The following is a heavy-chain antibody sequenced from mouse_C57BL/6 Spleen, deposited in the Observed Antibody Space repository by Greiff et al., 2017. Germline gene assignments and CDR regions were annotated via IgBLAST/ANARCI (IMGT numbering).Heavy chain of an antibody. CDR3: AREGTTVHFDY. V-gene: IGHV3-6*01. J-gene: IGHJ2*01. CDR1: GYSITSGYY. D-gene: IGHD1-1*01. CDR2: ISYDGSN. Sequence: ESGPGLVKPSQSLSLTCSVTGYSITSGYYWNWIRQFPGNKLEWMGYISYDGSNNYNPSFKNRNPITRDTSKNQFFLKLNSVTTEDTATVYCAREGTTVHFDYWGQGTTLTVSS.